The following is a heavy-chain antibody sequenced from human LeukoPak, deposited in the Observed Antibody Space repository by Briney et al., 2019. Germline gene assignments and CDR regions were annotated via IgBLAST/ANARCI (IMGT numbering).Heavy chain of an antibody. CDR2: TSYDGSKE. Sequence: GGSLRLSCGASGFIFSSYSMHWVRQAPGKGLEWVAVTSYDGSKEYYADSVKGRFTIPRDNSKNTLYLQMNSLRAEDTAVYYCARDAVKISSGTGNYFDYWGQGTLVTVSS. CDR1: GFIFSSYS. J-gene: IGHJ4*02. D-gene: IGHD6-13*01. CDR3: ARDAVKISSGTGNYFDY. V-gene: IGHV3-30-3*01.